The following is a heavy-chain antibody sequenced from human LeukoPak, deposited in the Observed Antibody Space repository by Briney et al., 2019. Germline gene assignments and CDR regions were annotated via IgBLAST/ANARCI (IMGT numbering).Heavy chain of an antibody. J-gene: IGHJ3*02. CDR2: INPNSGGT. Sequence: ASVKVSCKASGYTFTGYYMHWVRQAPGRGLEWMGWINPNSGGTNYAQKFQGRVTMTRDTSISTAYMELRSLRSDDTAVYYCAREGDSSWLHDVFDIWGQGTMVTVSS. CDR1: GYTFTGYY. CDR3: AREGDSSWLHDVFDI. D-gene: IGHD6-13*01. V-gene: IGHV1-2*02.